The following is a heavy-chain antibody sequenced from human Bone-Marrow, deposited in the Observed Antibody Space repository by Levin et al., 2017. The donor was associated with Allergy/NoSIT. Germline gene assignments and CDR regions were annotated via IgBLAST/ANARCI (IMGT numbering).Heavy chain of an antibody. CDR2: IYSSGRT. J-gene: IGHJ5*02. D-gene: IGHD6-6*01. Sequence: PSETLSLTCTVSGGSISSDGKYWNWIRQHPGKGLEWIGYIYSSGRTDYNPSLKSRVSISLDTSKNQFSLTLNSVTAADTAVYYCASDSSARRPYNWFDPWGQGTLVTVSS. V-gene: IGHV4-31*03. CDR1: GGSISSDGKY. CDR3: ASDSSARRPYNWFDP.